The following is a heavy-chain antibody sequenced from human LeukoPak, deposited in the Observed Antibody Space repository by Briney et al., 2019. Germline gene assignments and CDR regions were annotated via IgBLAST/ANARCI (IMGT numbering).Heavy chain of an antibody. D-gene: IGHD6-19*01. Sequence: KASETPSLTCTVSGGSIITYYWSWIRQPAGKGLEWIGRIHTSGSTNYNPSLKSRVSISVDTSKSQLSLKLTSVTAADTAVYYCATTDRVAVTGTNYYYYYMDVWGKGTTVTVSS. CDR2: IHTSGST. V-gene: IGHV4-4*07. CDR1: GGSIITYY. J-gene: IGHJ6*03. CDR3: ATTDRVAVTGTNYYYYYMDV.